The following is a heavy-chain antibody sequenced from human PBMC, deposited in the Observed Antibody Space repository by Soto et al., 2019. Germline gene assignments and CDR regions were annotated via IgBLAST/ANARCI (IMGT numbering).Heavy chain of an antibody. Sequence: GGSLRLSCAASGFTFSSYAMSWVRQAPGKRLEWVSAISGSGGSTYYADSVKGRFTISRDNSKNTLYLQMNSLRAEDTAVYYCAKDVGPVGQWLVVFDDWGQGTLVTSPQ. CDR1: GFTFSSYA. CDR2: ISGSGGST. CDR3: AKDVGPVGQWLVVFDD. V-gene: IGHV3-23*01. J-gene: IGHJ4*02. D-gene: IGHD6-19*01.